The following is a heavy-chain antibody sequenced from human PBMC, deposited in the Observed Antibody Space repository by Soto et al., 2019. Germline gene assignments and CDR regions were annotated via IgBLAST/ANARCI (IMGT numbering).Heavy chain of an antibody. CDR3: ASYGWGSAFDI. Sequence: PSETLSLTCTVSGGSISSGGYYWSRIRQHPGKGLEWIGYIYYSGSTYYNPSLKSRVTISVDTSKNQFSLKLSSVTAADTAVYYCASYGWGSAFDIWGQGTMVTVSS. J-gene: IGHJ3*02. CDR1: GGSISSGGYY. V-gene: IGHV4-31*03. CDR2: IYYSGST. D-gene: IGHD6-19*01.